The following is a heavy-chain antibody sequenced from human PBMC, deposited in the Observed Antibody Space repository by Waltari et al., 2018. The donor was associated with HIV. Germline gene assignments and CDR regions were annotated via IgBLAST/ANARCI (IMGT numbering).Heavy chain of an antibody. J-gene: IGHJ4*02. CDR1: GYSFATYW. CDR2: LYPGDSDT. D-gene: IGHD2-8*01. V-gene: IGHV5-51*03. Sequence: EVQLVQSGAEVKKPGESLKISCKGSGYSFATYWIGGARQMPGKGLEWMGILYPGDSDTNYSPSFQGQVTISADKSIRTAYLKWSSLKASDTAMYYCTKGMYANQDYFDNWGQGTLVTVSS. CDR3: TKGMYANQDYFDN.